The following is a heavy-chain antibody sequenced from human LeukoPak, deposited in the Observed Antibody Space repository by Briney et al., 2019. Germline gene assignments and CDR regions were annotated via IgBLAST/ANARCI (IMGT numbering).Heavy chain of an antibody. D-gene: IGHD3-9*01. CDR2: IIPIFGTA. J-gene: IGHJ6*03. CDR1: GGTFSSYA. CDR3: ARSRDDILTGYIYYYYMDV. Sequence: SVKVSCKASGGTFSSYAISWVRQAPGQGLEWMGGIIPIFGTANYAQKFQGRVTITADESTSTAYMELSSLISEDTAVYYYARSRDDILTGYIYYYYMDVWGKGTTVTVSS. V-gene: IGHV1-69*01.